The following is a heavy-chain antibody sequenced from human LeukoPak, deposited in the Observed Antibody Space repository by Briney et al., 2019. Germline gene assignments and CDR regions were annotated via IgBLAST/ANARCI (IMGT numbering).Heavy chain of an antibody. J-gene: IGHJ6*03. CDR2: ISWNSGNI. Sequence: GGSLRLSCAASGFTFDDYAMPWVRQAPGKGLEWVSGISWNSGNIGYADSVKGRFTISRDNAKNSLYLQMNSLRAEDTALYYCAKDISGWPRDYYMAVWGNGTTVTVSS. D-gene: IGHD6-19*01. V-gene: IGHV3-9*01. CDR3: AKDISGWPRDYYMAV. CDR1: GFTFDDYA.